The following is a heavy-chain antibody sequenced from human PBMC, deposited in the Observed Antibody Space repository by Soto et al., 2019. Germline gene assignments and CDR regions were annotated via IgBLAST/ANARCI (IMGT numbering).Heavy chain of an antibody. V-gene: IGHV3-33*08. CDR2: LWYDGSNK. J-gene: IGHJ6*02. Sequence: GGSLRLSCAASGFTFSGSAMHWVRQASGKGLEGVAVLWYDGSNKYYVVSVRGRFTISRDNSKNTLYLQMNSLRAEDTAVYFCARQSGYSSGLMVWYYGMDVWGQGTTVTVSS. CDR3: ARQSGYSSGLMVWYYGMDV. CDR1: GFTFSGSA. D-gene: IGHD6-19*01.